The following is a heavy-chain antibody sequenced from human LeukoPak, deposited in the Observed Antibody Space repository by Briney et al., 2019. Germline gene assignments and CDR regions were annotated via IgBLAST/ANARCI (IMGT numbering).Heavy chain of an antibody. CDR3: AREGSSSGWRPFDI. D-gene: IGHD6-19*01. J-gene: IGHJ3*02. CDR2: IYYSGST. CDR1: GGSISSSSYY. Sequence: SETLSLTCNVSGGSISSSSYYWGWIRQPPGKGLEWIGSIYYSGSTYYNPSLKSRVTISVDTSKNQFSLNLNSVTAADTAVYYCAREGSSSGWRPFDIWGQGTVVTVSS. V-gene: IGHV4-39*02.